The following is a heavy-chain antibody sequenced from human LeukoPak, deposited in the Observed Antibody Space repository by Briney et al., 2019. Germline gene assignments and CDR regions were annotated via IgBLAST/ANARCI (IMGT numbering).Heavy chain of an antibody. J-gene: IGHJ4*02. CDR2: TNHSGST. Sequence: SETLSLTCAVYGGSFSGYYWSWIRQPPGKGLEWIGETNHSGSTNYNPSLKSRVTISVDTSKNQFSLKLSSVTAADTAVYYCARGYLGSTPFDYWGQGTLVTVSS. V-gene: IGHV4-34*01. D-gene: IGHD2-15*01. CDR3: ARGYLGSTPFDY. CDR1: GGSFSGYY.